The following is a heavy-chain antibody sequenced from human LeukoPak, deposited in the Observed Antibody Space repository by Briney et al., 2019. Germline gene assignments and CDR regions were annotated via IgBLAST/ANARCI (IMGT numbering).Heavy chain of an antibody. CDR1: GGSISSYY. J-gene: IGHJ5*02. CDR3: ASMIAAAPYNWFDP. V-gene: IGHV4-59*01. D-gene: IGHD6-13*01. Sequence: SETLSLTCTVSGGSISSYYWSWIRQPPGKGLEWIRYIYYSGSTNYNPSLKSRVTISVDTSKNQFSLKLSSVTAADTAVYYCASMIAAAPYNWFDPWGQGTLVTVSS. CDR2: IYYSGST.